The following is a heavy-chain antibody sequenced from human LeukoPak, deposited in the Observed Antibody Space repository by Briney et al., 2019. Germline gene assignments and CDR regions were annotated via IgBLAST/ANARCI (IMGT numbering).Heavy chain of an antibody. CDR2: IYTNGTT. J-gene: IGHJ6*03. CDR1: DGSISNYY. Sequence: LETLSLTCTVSDGSISNYYWSWIRQPAGKGLEWIGRIYTNGTTKYNPSPKSRVTMSVDTSKNHFSLNLDYVTAADTAVYYCARDVRRSSSSANSYYYYMDVWGKGTTVTVSS. D-gene: IGHD6-6*01. CDR3: ARDVRRSSSSANSYYYYMDV. V-gene: IGHV4-4*07.